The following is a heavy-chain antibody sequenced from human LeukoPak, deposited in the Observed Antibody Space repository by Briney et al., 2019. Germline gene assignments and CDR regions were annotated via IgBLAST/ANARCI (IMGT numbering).Heavy chain of an antibody. D-gene: IGHD3-10*01. CDR3: ARGEFYGSGSYLFDY. V-gene: IGHV3-13*01. J-gene: IGHJ4*02. Sequence: GGSLRLSCGASGFTFRNYDVHWVRQAAGKGLEWVSTIVIGGDTYYPGSVKGRFTISRENAKNSLYLQMNSLRAGDTAVYYCARGEFYGSGSYLFDYWGQGTLVTVSS. CDR1: GFTFRNYD. CDR2: IVIGGDT.